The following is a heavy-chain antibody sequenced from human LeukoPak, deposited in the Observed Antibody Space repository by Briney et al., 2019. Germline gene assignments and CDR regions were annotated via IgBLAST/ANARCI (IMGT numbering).Heavy chain of an antibody. CDR3: ARLSSFAFDI. CDR1: GFTFSSYA. CDR2: ILHNGDST. Sequence: GGSLRLSCAASGFTFSSYAIHWVRQAPGKGLEWLSLILHNGDSTYYADSVKGRFTISRDNSKNTLYLQMNSLRAEDTAVYYCARLSSFAFDIWGQGTMVTVSS. V-gene: IGHV3-23*01. D-gene: IGHD3-16*02. J-gene: IGHJ3*02.